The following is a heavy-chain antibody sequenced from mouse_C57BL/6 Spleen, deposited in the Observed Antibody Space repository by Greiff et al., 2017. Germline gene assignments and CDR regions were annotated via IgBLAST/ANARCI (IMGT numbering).Heavy chain of an antibody. V-gene: IGHV5-16*01. J-gene: IGHJ4*01. CDR1: GFTFSDYY. CDR3: ARYLPGDAMDY. D-gene: IGHD5-1*01. Sequence: DVKLVESEGGLVQPGSSMKLSCTASGFTFSDYYMAWVRQVPDKGLEWVANINYDGSSTYYLDSLKSRFIISRDNAKNILYLQMSSLKSEDTATYYCARYLPGDAMDYWGKGTSVTVSS. CDR2: INYDGSST.